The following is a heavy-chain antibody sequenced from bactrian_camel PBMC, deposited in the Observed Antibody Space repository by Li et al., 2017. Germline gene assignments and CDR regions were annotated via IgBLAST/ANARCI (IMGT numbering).Heavy chain of an antibody. CDR2: ISMYGSST. CDR3: ATPPSGQSWIVDFGY. V-gene: IGHV3-2*01. Sequence: VQLVESGGGLVQPGGSLRLSCAASGFTSNAYYMSWVRQAPGKGLEWVASISMYGSSTFYSDSVKGRFTISEDYAENTLYLQLNSLKTEDTAMYYCATPPSGQSWIVDFGYWGQGTQVTVS. J-gene: IGHJ6*01. CDR1: GFTSNAYY. D-gene: IGHD6*01.